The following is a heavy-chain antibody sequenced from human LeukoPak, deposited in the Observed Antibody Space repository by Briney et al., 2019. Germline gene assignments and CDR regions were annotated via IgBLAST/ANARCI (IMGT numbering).Heavy chain of an antibody. J-gene: IGHJ4*02. V-gene: IGHV4-59*01. CDR2: IYYTGAT. D-gene: IGHD5-18*01. CDR3: ARAGCSYGTGYYFDY. Sequence: PSETLSLTCTVSGGSISSYYWSWIRLPPGKGLEWIGYIYYTGATYYNPSLKSRVTISLDTYKNQFSLKLSSVTAADAAVYYCARAGCSYGTGYYFDYWGQGALVTVSS. CDR1: GGSISSYY.